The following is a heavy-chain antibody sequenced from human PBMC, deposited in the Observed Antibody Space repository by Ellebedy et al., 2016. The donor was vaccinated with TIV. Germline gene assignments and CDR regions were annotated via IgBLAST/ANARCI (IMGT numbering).Heavy chain of an antibody. V-gene: IGHV4-31*03. D-gene: IGHD3-10*01. Sequence: MPSETLSLTCTVSGGTISSGGYYWSWIRQHPGKGLEWIGYIYYSGSTYYNPSLKSRVTILVDTSKNQFSLKLSSGTAADTAVYYCARVGTMVRGVIALGMDVWGQGTTVTVSS. CDR3: ARVGTMVRGVIALGMDV. CDR1: GGTISSGGYY. J-gene: IGHJ6*02. CDR2: IYYSGST.